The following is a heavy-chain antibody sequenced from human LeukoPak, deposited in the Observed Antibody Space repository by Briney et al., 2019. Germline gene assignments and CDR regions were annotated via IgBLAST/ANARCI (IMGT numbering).Heavy chain of an antibody. J-gene: IGHJ4*02. V-gene: IGHV3-23*01. Sequence: PGGSLRLSCAASGFRFSNYAMNWVRQAPGKGLEWVSVIIASSGSTFYADSVKCRFTISRDTSKNTLYLQMNSLRDEDTAVYYCAKGGYDYVEIGYFDYWGRGTLVTVSS. CDR1: GFRFSNYA. D-gene: IGHD3-16*01. CDR2: IIASSGST. CDR3: AKGGYDYVEIGYFDY.